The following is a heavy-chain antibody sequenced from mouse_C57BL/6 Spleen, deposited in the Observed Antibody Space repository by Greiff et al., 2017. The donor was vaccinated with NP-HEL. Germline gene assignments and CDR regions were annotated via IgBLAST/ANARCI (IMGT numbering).Heavy chain of an antibody. CDR1: GYTFTDYY. D-gene: IGHD1-1*01. J-gene: IGHJ4*01. Sequence: EVKLMESGPVLVKPGASVKMSCKASGYTFTDYYMNWVKQSHGKSLEWIGVINPYNGGTSYNQKFKGKATLTVDKSSSTAYMELNSLTSEDSAVYYCARSLHYAMDYWGQGTSVTVSS. V-gene: IGHV1-19*01. CDR3: ARSLHYAMDY. CDR2: INPYNGGT.